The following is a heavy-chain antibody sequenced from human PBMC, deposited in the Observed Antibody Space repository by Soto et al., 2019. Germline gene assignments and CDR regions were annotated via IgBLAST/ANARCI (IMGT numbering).Heavy chain of an antibody. Sequence: AASVKVSCKASGYTFTSYAMHWVRQAPGQRLEWMGWINAGNGNTKYSQKFQGRVTITRDTSASTAYMELSSLRSEDTAVYYCARGGVVVLSFFDYWGQGTLVTVSS. CDR2: INAGNGNT. V-gene: IGHV1-3*01. J-gene: IGHJ4*02. CDR3: ARGGVVVLSFFDY. D-gene: IGHD2-15*01. CDR1: GYTFTSYA.